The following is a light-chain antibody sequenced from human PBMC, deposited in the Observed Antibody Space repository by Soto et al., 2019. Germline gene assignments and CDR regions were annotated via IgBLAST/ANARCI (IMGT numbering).Light chain of an antibody. V-gene: IGKV3-20*01. CDR3: QHYGSSPPYT. CDR2: GAS. J-gene: IGKJ2*01. Sequence: EIVLTQSPGTLSLSPGEIATLSCGASQRVAGSHIAWYRQKPGQAPWLLIYGASNRATGIPDRFSGSGSGTDFTLTISRLEAEDSAVYYCQHYGSSPPYTFGQGTKLKIK. CDR1: QRVAGSH.